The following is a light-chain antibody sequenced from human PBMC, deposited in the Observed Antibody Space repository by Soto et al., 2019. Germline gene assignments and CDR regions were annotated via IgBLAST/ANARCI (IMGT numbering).Light chain of an antibody. J-gene: IGLJ3*02. CDR2: DDS. Sequence: SYELTQPPSVSVAPGQTATVTCGGRNIGSKSVHWYQQKPGQAPVLVVHDDSDRPSGIPGRFSGSNSGDTAILTISGVEAGDEADYYCQVWDRSSNHWVFGGGTKLTVL. CDR1: NIGSKS. CDR3: QVWDRSSNHWV. V-gene: IGLV3-21*02.